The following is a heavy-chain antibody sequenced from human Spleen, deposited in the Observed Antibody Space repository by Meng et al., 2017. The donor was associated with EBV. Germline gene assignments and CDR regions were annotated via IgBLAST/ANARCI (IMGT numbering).Heavy chain of an antibody. CDR1: GDTFSNFA. J-gene: IGHJ4*02. Sequence: QVQLVQSGAEGKKPGSSVRVSCKASGDTFSNFAISWVRQAPGQGLEWMGGIIPIFGTTNYAQKFQGRVTITADESASTAYMQLSSLRSEDTAVYYCAREERETYNFDYWGQGTLGTVAS. D-gene: IGHD5-24*01. V-gene: IGHV1-69*01. CDR2: IIPIFGTT. CDR3: AREERETYNFDY.